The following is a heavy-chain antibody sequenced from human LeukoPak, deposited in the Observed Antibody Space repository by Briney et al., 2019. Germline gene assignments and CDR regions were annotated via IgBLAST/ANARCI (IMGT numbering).Heavy chain of an antibody. J-gene: IGHJ5*02. Sequence: GESLKISCKGSGYSFTSYWIGWVRQMPGKGLEWMGIIYPGDSDTRYSPSFQGQVTISADKSISTAYLQWSSLKAPDTAMYYCARGRGGDCSGGSCYIRFDPWGQGTLVTVSS. D-gene: IGHD2-15*01. CDR1: GYSFTSYW. CDR3: ARGRGGDCSGGSCYIRFDP. CDR2: IYPGDSDT. V-gene: IGHV5-51*01.